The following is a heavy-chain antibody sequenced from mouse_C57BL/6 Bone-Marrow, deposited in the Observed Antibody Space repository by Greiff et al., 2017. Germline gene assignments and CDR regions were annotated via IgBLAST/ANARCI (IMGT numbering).Heavy chain of an antibody. CDR2: INPGSGGT. J-gene: IGHJ3*01. CDR3: ARCPWFAY. V-gene: IGHV1-54*01. CDR1: GYAFTNYL. Sequence: QVQLQQSGAELVRPGTSVTVSCKASGYAFTNYLIEWVKQRPGQGLEWIGVINPGSGGTNYNEKFKGKATLTADKSSSTAYMQLSSLTSADSAVYFCARCPWFAYWGQGTLVTVSA.